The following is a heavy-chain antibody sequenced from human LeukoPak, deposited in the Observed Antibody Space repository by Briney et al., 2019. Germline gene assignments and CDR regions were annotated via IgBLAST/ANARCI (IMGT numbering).Heavy chain of an antibody. Sequence: LETLSLTCAVYGGSFSGYYWSWIRQPPGKGLEWIGEINHSGSTNYNPSLKSRVTISVVTSKDQFSLKLSSVTAADTAVYYCARGREGSGSYLTDYWGQGTLVTVSS. V-gene: IGHV4-34*01. CDR2: INHSGST. D-gene: IGHD1-26*01. CDR1: GGSFSGYY. J-gene: IGHJ4*02. CDR3: ARGREGSGSYLTDY.